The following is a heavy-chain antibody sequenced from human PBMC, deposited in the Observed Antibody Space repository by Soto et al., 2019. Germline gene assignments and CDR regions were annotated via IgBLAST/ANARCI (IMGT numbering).Heavy chain of an antibody. CDR2: IYPGDSDT. Sequence: GESLKISCKGSGYSFTSYWIGWVRQMPGKGLEWMGIIYPGDSDTRYSPSFQGQVTISADKSISTAYLQWSSLKASDTAMYYCARRYSRSWYHYYGMDVWGQGTTVNVSS. J-gene: IGHJ6*02. D-gene: IGHD6-13*01. CDR3: ARRYSRSWYHYYGMDV. V-gene: IGHV5-51*01. CDR1: GYSFTSYW.